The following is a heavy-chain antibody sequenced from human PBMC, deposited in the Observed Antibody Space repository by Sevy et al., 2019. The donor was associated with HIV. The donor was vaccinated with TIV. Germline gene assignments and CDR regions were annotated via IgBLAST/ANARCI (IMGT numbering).Heavy chain of an antibody. CDR3: ARSGVLFGSGSYYNKSYYYYYGMDV. CDR2: IYYSGST. D-gene: IGHD3-10*01. J-gene: IGHJ6*02. V-gene: IGHV4-31*03. CDR1: GGSISSGGYY. Sequence: SETLSLTCTVSGGSISSGGYYWSWIRQHPGKGLEWIGYIYYSGSTYYNPSLKSRVTISVDTSKNQFSLKLGSVTAADTAGYYCARSGVLFGSGSYYNKSYYYYYGMDVWGQGTTVTVSS.